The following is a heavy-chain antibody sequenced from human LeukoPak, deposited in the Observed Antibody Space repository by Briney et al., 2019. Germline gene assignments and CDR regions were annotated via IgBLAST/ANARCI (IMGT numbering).Heavy chain of an antibody. CDR2: IIPIFGIA. D-gene: IGHD6-6*01. CDR3: ARGRLKAALDERYYFDY. V-gene: IGHV1-69*17. Sequence: ASVKVSCKASGGTFSSYAISSVRQAPGQGLEWMGGIIPIFGIADYAQKFQARVTITADKSTSTVYMELSSLRSEDTAVYYCARGRLKAALDERYYFDYWGQGTLVTV. J-gene: IGHJ4*02. CDR1: GGTFSSYA.